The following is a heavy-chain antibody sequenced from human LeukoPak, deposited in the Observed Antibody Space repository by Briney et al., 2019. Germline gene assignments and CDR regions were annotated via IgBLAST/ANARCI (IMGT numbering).Heavy chain of an antibody. J-gene: IGHJ3*02. CDR1: GFTFSSFV. V-gene: IGHV4-59*08. Sequence: GSLRLSCAASGFTFSSFVMSWIRQPPGKGLEWIGYIYYSVSTDYNPSLKSRVTISLDTSKNQFSLRLSSVTAADTAVYYCARQRSYLWDAFDIWGQGTLVTVSS. CDR2: IYYSVST. D-gene: IGHD2-21*01. CDR3: ARQRSYLWDAFDI.